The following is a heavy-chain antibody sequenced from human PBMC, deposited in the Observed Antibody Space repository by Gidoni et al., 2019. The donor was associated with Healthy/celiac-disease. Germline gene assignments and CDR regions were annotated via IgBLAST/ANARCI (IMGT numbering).Heavy chain of an antibody. J-gene: IGHJ1*01. CDR2: IYYSGST. CDR1: GGSISSSSYY. V-gene: IGHV4-39*01. D-gene: IGHD3-22*01. Sequence: QLQLQESGPGLVKPSETLSLTCTVSGGSISSSSYYWGWIRQPPGKGLEWIGSIYYSGSTYYNPSLKSRVTISVDTSKNQFSLKLSSVTAADTAVYYCANRVVVITSAEYFQHWGQGTLVTVSS. CDR3: ANRVVVITSAEYFQH.